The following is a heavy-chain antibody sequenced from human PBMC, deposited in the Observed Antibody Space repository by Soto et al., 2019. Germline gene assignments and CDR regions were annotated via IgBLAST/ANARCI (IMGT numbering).Heavy chain of an antibody. J-gene: IGHJ5*02. CDR3: ARDSNELWFGELFHNSNWFDP. Sequence: SVKVSCKASGGTFSSYAISWVRQAPGQGLEWMGGIIPIFGTANYAQKFQGRVTITADESTSTAYMELSSLRSEDTAVYYCARDSNELWFGELFHNSNWFDPWGQGTLVTVSS. V-gene: IGHV1-69*13. D-gene: IGHD3-10*01. CDR2: IIPIFGTA. CDR1: GGTFSSYA.